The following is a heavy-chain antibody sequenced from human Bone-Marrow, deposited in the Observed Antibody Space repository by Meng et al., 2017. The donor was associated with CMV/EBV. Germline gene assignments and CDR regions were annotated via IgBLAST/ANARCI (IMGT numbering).Heavy chain of an antibody. Sequence: SLKIPCQAPGCTFSDYYMRWIRQAPGKGLEWVSYISSSDSTINYADSVKGRFTISRENAKNTLYLQMNSLRAEDTAVYYCARGLSPGYCSSTSCPIDYWGQGTLVTVSS. J-gene: IGHJ4*02. V-gene: IGHV3-11*01. CDR2: ISSSDSTI. CDR1: GCTFSDYY. D-gene: IGHD2-2*01. CDR3: ARGLSPGYCSSTSCPIDY.